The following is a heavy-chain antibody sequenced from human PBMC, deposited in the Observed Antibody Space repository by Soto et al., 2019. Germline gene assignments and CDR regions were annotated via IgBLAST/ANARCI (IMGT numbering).Heavy chain of an antibody. Sequence: GSLRLSCAASGFTFSSYGMHWVRQAPGKGLEWVAVIWYDGSNKYYADSVKGRFTISRDNSKNTLDLQMNSLRAEDTALYSCAKDKAAATKKCFEQWGQGALVTVS. V-gene: IGHV3-33*06. CDR3: AKDKAAATKKCFEQ. D-gene: IGHD6-13*01. CDR2: IWYDGSNK. J-gene: IGHJ4*02. CDR1: GFTFSSYG.